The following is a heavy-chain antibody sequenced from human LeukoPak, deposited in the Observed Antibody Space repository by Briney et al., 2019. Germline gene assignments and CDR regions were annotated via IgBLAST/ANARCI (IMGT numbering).Heavy chain of an antibody. V-gene: IGHV3-30*02. CDR2: IPYDGSNR. J-gene: IGHJ6*03. CDR1: GFTFSTYG. CDR3: AKDGDYVVNYYYYMDV. D-gene: IGHD4-17*01. Sequence: PGGCLRLSCAASGFTFSTYGMNWVRQAPGKGLGWVAFIPYDGSNRHYVDSVKGRFTISRDNSKNTLDLQTNSLRAEDTAVYYCAKDGDYVVNYYYYMDVWGKGTTVTVSS.